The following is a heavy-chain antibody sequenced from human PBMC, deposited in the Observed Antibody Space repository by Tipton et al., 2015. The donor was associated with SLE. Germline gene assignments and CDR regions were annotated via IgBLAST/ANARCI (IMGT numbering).Heavy chain of an antibody. D-gene: IGHD6-19*01. Sequence: TLSLTCTVSGGSISSSSYYWGWIRQPPGKGLEWIGNIYYSGSTYYNPSLKTRVTISVDTSKNQFSLKLSSVTAADTAVYYCATGWYYFDYWGQGTLLPVSS. CDR3: ATGWYYFDY. V-gene: IGHV4-39*01. CDR2: IYYSGST. CDR1: GGSISSSSYY. J-gene: IGHJ4*02.